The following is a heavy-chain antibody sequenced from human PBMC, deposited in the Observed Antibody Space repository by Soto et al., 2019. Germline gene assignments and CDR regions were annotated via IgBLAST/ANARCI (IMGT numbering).Heavy chain of an antibody. CDR1: GGTFSSYA. Sequence: QVQLVQSGAEVKKPGSSVKVSCKASGGTFSSYAIAWVRQSPGQGLEWMGRIIPILGIANYAQKFQGRVTITADKYTRTPYMELSSLRSEDTAVYYCARESPSPTVTTLYNWFDPWGQGTLVTVSS. D-gene: IGHD4-17*01. CDR2: IIPILGIA. J-gene: IGHJ5*02. V-gene: IGHV1-69*04. CDR3: ARESPSPTVTTLYNWFDP.